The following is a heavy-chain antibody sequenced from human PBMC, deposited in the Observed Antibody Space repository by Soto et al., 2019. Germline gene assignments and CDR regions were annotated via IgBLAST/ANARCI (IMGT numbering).Heavy chain of an antibody. D-gene: IGHD4-17*01. CDR1: GYTFTSYY. J-gene: IGHJ6*03. CDR2: INPSGGST. CDR3: ARGVYGDDYYYYMDV. Sequence: ASVKVSCKASGYTFTSYYMYWARQAPGQGLEWMGIINPSGGSTSYAQKFQGRVTMTRDTSMSTVYMELSRLRSDDTAVYYCARGVYGDDYYYYMDVWGKGTTLTVSS. V-gene: IGHV1-46*01.